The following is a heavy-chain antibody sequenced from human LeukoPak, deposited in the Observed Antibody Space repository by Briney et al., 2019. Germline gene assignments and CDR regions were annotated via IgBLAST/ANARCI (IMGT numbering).Heavy chain of an antibody. CDR2: MNPNSGNT. V-gene: IGHV1-8*01. J-gene: IGHJ4*02. CDR1: GYTFTSYD. D-gene: IGHD3-10*01. CDR3: ARGARDYYGSGSYYNFDY. Sequence: ASVKVSCKASGYTFTSYDINWVRQATGQGLEWMGWMNPNSGNTGYAQKFQGRVTMTRNTSISTAYMELSSLRSEDTAVYYCARGARDYYGSGSYYNFDYWGQGTLVTVPS.